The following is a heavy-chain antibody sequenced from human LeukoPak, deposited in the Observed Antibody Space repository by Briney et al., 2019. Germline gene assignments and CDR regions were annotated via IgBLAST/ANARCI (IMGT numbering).Heavy chain of an antibody. CDR3: ARADFWSGSRDYYYCGMDV. J-gene: IGHJ6*02. Sequence: GGSLRLSCAASGFTFSSYAMSWVRQAPGKGLEWVSSISSSSSYIYYADSVKGRFTISRDNAKNSLYLQMNSLRAEDTAVYYCARADFWSGSRDYYYCGMDVWGQGTTVTVSS. CDR1: GFTFSSYA. D-gene: IGHD3-3*01. V-gene: IGHV3-21*01. CDR2: ISSSSSYI.